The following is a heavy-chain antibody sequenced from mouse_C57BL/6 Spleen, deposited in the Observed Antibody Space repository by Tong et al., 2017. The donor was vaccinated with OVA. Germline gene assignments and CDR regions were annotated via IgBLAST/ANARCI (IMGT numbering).Heavy chain of an antibody. J-gene: IGHJ2*01. CDR1: GFTFSSYG. Sequence: EVQLQESGGDLVKPGGSLKLSCAASGFTFSSYGMSWVRQTPDKRLEWVATISSGGSDTYYPDSVKGRFTISRDNAKKTLYLQMRSLKTEDTAMYYCARHGNYLDYWGQGTTLTVSS. CDR2: ISSGGSDT. V-gene: IGHV5-6*01. CDR3: ARHGNYLDY. D-gene: IGHD1-1*02.